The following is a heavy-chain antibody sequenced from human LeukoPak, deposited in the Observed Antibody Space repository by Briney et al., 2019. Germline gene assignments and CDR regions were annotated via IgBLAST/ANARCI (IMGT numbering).Heavy chain of an antibody. J-gene: IGHJ4*02. CDR2: INPSGGST. Sequence: ASVKVSCKASGYTFTSYYMHWVRQAPGQGLEWMGIINPSGGSTSYAQKFQGRVTITADESTSTAYMELSSLRSEDTAVYYCARSYSGYELTAGGLYYFDYWGQGTLVTVSS. CDR3: ARSYSGYELTAGGLYYFDY. CDR1: GYTFTSYY. D-gene: IGHD5-12*01. V-gene: IGHV1-46*01.